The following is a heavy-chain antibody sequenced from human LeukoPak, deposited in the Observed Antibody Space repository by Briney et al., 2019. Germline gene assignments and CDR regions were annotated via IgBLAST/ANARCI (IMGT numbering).Heavy chain of an antibody. Sequence: GGSLRLSCAVSGFTFSSYWMNWVRQAPGKGLEWVSSISSSSSYIYYADSVKGRFTISRDNAKNSLYLQMNSLRAEDTAVYYCARAWDPPTMVRGYPIPGYWGQGTLVTVSS. V-gene: IGHV3-21*01. CDR1: GFTFSSYW. D-gene: IGHD3-10*01. CDR2: ISSSSSYI. J-gene: IGHJ4*02. CDR3: ARAWDPPTMVRGYPIPGY.